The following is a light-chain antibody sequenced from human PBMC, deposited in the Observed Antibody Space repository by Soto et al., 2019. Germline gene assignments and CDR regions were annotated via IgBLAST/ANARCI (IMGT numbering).Light chain of an antibody. J-gene: IGKJ4*01. CDR1: QDIGND. CDR2: AAS. CDR3: LQDYNFPLS. Sequence: AIQMTQSTSSVSASLGDRVTITCRASQDIGNDVAWYQQRPGQAPKLLIYAASRLQSGLPSRFSGGGSGTDFTLTINNLQPGDIATNYCLQDYNFPLSFGGGTQVEIK. V-gene: IGKV1-6*01.